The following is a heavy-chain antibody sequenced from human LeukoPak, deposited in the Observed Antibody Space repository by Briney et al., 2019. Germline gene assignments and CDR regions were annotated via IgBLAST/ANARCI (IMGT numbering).Heavy chain of an antibody. V-gene: IGHV7-4-1*02. CDR2: INTNTGNP. CDR1: GYTFTRYA. CDR3: ARGAVSGYYYYYMDV. D-gene: IGHD4-11*01. J-gene: IGHJ6*03. Sequence: GASVKVSCKASGYTFTRYAMNWVRQAPGQGLEWMGWINTNTGNPTYAQGFTGRFVFSLDTSVSTAYLQISSLKAEDTAVYYCARGAVSGYYYYYMDVWGKGTTVTVSS.